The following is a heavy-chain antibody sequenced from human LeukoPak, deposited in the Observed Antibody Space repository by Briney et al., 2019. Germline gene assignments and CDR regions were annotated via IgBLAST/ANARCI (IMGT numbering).Heavy chain of an antibody. CDR3: ARGGTQYYYYYMDV. Sequence: ETLSLTCAVYGGSFSGYYWSWIRQPPGKGLEWVANIKQDGSEKYYVDSVKGRFTISRDNAKNSLYLQMNSLRAEDTAVYYCARGGTQYYYYYMDVWGKGTTVTVSS. CDR2: IKQDGSEK. J-gene: IGHJ6*03. V-gene: IGHV3-7*01. D-gene: IGHD1-1*01. CDR1: GGSFSGYY.